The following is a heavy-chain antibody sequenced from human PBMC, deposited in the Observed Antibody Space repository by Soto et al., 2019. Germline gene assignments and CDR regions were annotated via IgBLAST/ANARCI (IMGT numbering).Heavy chain of an antibody. D-gene: IGHD6-19*01. V-gene: IGHV4-34*01. CDR2: INHSGST. CDR3: ARNSFGWYGEAGYYGMDV. Sequence: ETLSLTCAVYGGSFSGYYWSWIRQPPGKGLEWIGEINHSGSTNYNPSLKSRVTISVDTSKNQFSLKLSSVTAADTAVYYCARNSFGWYGEAGYYGMDVRAQGTTVTGSS. J-gene: IGHJ6*02. CDR1: GGSFSGYY.